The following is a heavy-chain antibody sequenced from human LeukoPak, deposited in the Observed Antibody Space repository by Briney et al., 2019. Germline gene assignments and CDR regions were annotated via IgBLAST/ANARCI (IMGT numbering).Heavy chain of an antibody. CDR2: ISSSSSYI. V-gene: IGHV3-21*01. Sequence: GGSLRLSCAASGFSFSSYSMNWVRQAPGKGLEWVSSISSSSSYIFYADSVKGRFTISRDNAKNSLYLQMNSLRAEDTAVYYCARLSGYCSSTSCYGHFDYWGQGTLVTVSS. CDR1: GFSFSSYS. D-gene: IGHD2-2*01. J-gene: IGHJ4*02. CDR3: ARLSGYCSSTSCYGHFDY.